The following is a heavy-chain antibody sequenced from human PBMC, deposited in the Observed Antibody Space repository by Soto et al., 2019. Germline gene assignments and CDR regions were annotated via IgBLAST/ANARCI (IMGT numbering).Heavy chain of an antibody. CDR3: ARESLTSGWFDP. J-gene: IGHJ5*02. CDR2: INSDGSST. V-gene: IGHV3-74*01. Sequence: GGSLRLSCAASGFTFISYWIHWCRQAPGKGLVWVSRINSDGSSTSYADSVKGRFTISRDNAKNTLYLQMNSLRAEDTAVYYCARESLTSGWFDPWGQGTLVTVSS. D-gene: IGHD3-9*01. CDR1: GFTFISYW.